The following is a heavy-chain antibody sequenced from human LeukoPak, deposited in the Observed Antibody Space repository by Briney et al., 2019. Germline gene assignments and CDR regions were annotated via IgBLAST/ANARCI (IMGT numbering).Heavy chain of an antibody. J-gene: IGHJ3*01. V-gene: IGHV1-8*03. Sequence: ASVKVSCKASGYTFTSYDFNWVRQATGQGLEWMGWMNPNSGNTGYAQKFQGRVTITRNTSISTAYMELNSLRSEDTAVYYCARFSKSADAFDVWGQGTLVTVSS. CDR1: GYTFTSYD. CDR3: ARFSKSADAFDV. CDR2: MNPNSGNT.